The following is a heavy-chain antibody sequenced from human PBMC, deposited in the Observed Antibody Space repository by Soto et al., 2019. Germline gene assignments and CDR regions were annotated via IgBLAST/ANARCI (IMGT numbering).Heavy chain of an antibody. Sequence: PGGSLRLSCAASGFTFSSYGMHWVRQAPGKGLEWVAVIWYDGSNKYYADSVKGRFTISRDNSKNTLYLQMNSLRAEDTAVYYCARGKEYYDFWSPRGREIGHVYYFDYWGQGTLVTVSS. CDR2: IWYDGSNK. CDR1: GFTFSSYG. J-gene: IGHJ4*02. V-gene: IGHV3-33*01. CDR3: ARGKEYYDFWSPRGREIGHVYYFDY. D-gene: IGHD3-3*01.